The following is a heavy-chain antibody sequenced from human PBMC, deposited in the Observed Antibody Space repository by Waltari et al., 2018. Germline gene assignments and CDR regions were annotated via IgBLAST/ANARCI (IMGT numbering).Heavy chain of an antibody. CDR1: GYTFTGYY. D-gene: IGHD3-16*01. J-gene: IGHJ6*02. CDR2: INPNSGGT. Sequence: QVQLVQSGAEVKKPGASVKVSCKASGYTFTGYYMHWVRQAPGQGLGWMGWINPNSGGTNYAQKFQGRVTMTRDTSISTAYMELSRLRSDDTAVYYCARDGPPVMITFGGVIYGMDVWGQGTTVTVSS. V-gene: IGHV1-2*02. CDR3: ARDGPPVMITFGGVIYGMDV.